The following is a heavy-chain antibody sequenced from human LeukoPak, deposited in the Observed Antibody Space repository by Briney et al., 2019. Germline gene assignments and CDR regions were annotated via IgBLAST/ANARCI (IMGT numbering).Heavy chain of an antibody. V-gene: IGHV1-2*02. CDR1: GYTFTGYY. CDR2: INPNSGGT. Sequence: GASVKVSCKASGYTFTGYYIHWVRQAPRQGLEWMGYINPNSGGTNYARKFQGRVTMTRDTSISTAFMELSRLRSDDTAVYYCARHSGYGYTFDYWGQGTLVTVSS. J-gene: IGHJ4*02. CDR3: ARHSGYGYTFDY. D-gene: IGHD5-12*01.